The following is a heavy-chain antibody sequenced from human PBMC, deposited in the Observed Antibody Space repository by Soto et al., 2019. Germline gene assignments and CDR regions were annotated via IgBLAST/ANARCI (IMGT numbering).Heavy chain of an antibody. V-gene: IGHV3-21*01. CDR3: ARDPPSGTTLDWFDS. D-gene: IGHD1-7*01. CDR2: ISSSGSFV. CDR1: FTFSSDS. J-gene: IGHJ5*01. Sequence: FTFSSDSMGCVRQAAGKGLEWVASISSSGSFVNYADSVKGRFTISRDNAKNSLYLQMRSLKDEDTAVYYCARDPPSGTTLDWFDSWGQGTLVTVSS.